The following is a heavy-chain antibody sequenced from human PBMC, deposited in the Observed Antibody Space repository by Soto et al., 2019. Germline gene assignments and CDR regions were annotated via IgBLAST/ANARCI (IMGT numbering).Heavy chain of an antibody. Sequence: SETLSLTCAVSGGSIGSTFWWSWVRQPPGKGLEWIGEIFHSGTTNKNPSLRSRVSISLDKSRNQYSLNLTSMTAADTAVYYCARVDYRVAFDIWGQGTMVTVSS. V-gene: IGHV4-4*02. CDR1: GGSIGSTFW. CDR2: IFHSGTT. CDR3: ARVDYRVAFDI. D-gene: IGHD4-4*01. J-gene: IGHJ3*02.